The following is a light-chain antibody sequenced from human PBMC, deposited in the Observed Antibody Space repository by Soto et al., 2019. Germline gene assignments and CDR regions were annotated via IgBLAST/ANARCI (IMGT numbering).Light chain of an antibody. CDR2: DVS. CDR1: SSDVGGYNY. Sequence: QSALTQPRSVSGSPGQSVTISCTGTSSDVGGYNYVSWYQQHPGKAPKLMIYDVSKGPPGVPDRFSGSNSGNTASLTISGLQAEDEADYYCCSYAGSYTWVFGGGTKVTVL. J-gene: IGLJ2*01. CDR3: CSYAGSYTWV. V-gene: IGLV2-11*01.